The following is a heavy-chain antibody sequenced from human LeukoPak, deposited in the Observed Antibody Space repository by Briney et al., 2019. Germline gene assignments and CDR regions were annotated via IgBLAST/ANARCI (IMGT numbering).Heavy chain of an antibody. CDR2: IYYSGST. J-gene: IGHJ4*02. V-gene: IGHV4-39*01. CDR3: ARRPYNSAFFDY. D-gene: IGHD6-19*01. CDR1: GGSISSSSYY. Sequence: PSETLSLTCTVSGGSISSSSYYWGWIRQPLGKGLDWIGMIYYSGSTYYNASLQSRVSISVDTSKNQFSLTLSSVTAADTAVYYCARRPYNSAFFDYWGQGTLVTVSS.